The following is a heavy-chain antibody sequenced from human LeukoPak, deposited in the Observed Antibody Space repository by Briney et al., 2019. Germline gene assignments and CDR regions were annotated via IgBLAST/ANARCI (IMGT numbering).Heavy chain of an antibody. J-gene: IGHJ4*02. CDR1: GYTFTSYA. CDR2: IIPILGIA. CDR3: ASGYSSSFGLFDY. D-gene: IGHD6-19*01. Sequence: SVKVSCKASGYTFTSYAISWVRQAPGQGLEWMGRIIPILGIANYAQKFQGRVTITADKSTSTAYMELSSLRSEDTAVYYCASGYSSSFGLFDYWGQGTLVTVSS. V-gene: IGHV1-69*04.